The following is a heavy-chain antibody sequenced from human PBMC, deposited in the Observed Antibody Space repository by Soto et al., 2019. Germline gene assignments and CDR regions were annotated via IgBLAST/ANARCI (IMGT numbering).Heavy chain of an antibody. Sequence: PSETLSLTCTVSGGSISSGGYYWSWIRQHPGKGLEWIGYIYYSGSTYYNPSLKSRVTISVDTSKNQFSLKLSSVTAADTAVYYCARVVPAAMEFDYWGQGTLVTVSS. CDR1: GGSISSGGYY. V-gene: IGHV4-31*03. D-gene: IGHD2-2*01. J-gene: IGHJ4*02. CDR2: IYYSGST. CDR3: ARVVPAAMEFDY.